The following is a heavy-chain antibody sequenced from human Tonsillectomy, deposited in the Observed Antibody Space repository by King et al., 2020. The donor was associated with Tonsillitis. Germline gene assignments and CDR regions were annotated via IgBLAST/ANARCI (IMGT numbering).Heavy chain of an antibody. CDR1: GGSISSYY. CDR2: IYSSGST. D-gene: IGHD1-26*01. J-gene: IGHJ4*02. Sequence: VQLQESGPGPVKPSENLSLICSVSGGSISSYYWSWLRQPPGKGLEWIGYIYSSGSTKYNPSLKSRVTISVDTSKNQFSLKLSSVTAADTAVYYCARDWDGFDYWGQGTLVTVSS. CDR3: ARDWDGFDY. V-gene: IGHV4-59*01.